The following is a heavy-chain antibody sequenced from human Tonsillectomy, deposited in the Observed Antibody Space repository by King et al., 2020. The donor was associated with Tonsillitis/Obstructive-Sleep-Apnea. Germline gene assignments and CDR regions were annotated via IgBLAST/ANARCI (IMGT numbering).Heavy chain of an antibody. J-gene: IGHJ6*03. CDR1: GLTVSHNY. Sequence: VQLVESGGGLVQPGGSLRLSCAASGLTVSHNYLSWVRQAPEKGLEWVSIIYGGGNTYYADSVKGRFTISRGSSKNTLYLQMNSLRVEDTAVYYCARAGEYYYYYYMDVWGKGTTVTVSS. CDR2: IYGGGNT. D-gene: IGHD6-19*01. CDR3: ARAGEYYYYYYMDV. V-gene: IGHV3-66*01.